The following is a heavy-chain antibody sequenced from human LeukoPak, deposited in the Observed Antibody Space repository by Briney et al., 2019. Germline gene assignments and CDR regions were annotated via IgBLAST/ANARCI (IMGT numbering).Heavy chain of an antibody. CDR2: ISGSGGST. CDR1: GFTFSSYA. Sequence: GGSLRLSCAASGFTFSSYAMSWVRQAPGKGLEWVSAISGSGGSTYYADSVKGRFTISRDNSKNTLYLQMNSLRAEDTAVYYCANPNDWGPGAFDIWGQGTMVTVSS. CDR3: ANPNDWGPGAFDI. J-gene: IGHJ3*02. V-gene: IGHV3-23*01. D-gene: IGHD3-16*01.